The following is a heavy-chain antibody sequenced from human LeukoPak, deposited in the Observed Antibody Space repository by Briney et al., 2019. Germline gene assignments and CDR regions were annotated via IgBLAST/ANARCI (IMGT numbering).Heavy chain of an antibody. CDR1: GYTLIDYY. CDR3: ARGLGVSAGTGNY. D-gene: IGHD3/OR15-3a*01. CDR2: VDPSNGGT. Sequence: ASVKVSCKASGYTLIDYYIHWVRQAPGQGLEWMGWVDPSNGGTKYAQKFQGRVTMTGDTSIRTAYMELNTLRSDDTAVYYCARGLGVSAGTGNYWGQGTLVTVSS. V-gene: IGHV1-2*02. J-gene: IGHJ4*02.